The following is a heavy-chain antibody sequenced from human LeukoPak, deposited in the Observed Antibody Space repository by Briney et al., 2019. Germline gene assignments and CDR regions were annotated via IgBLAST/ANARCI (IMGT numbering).Heavy chain of an antibody. V-gene: IGHV3-30*18. J-gene: IGHJ4*02. Sequence: GRSLRLSCAASGFTFSSYGMHWVRQAPGKGLEWVAVISYDGSNKYYADSVKGRFTISRDNSKNTLYLQMNSLRAEDTAVYYCAKEDWSSGYAKWGQGTLVTVSS. CDR1: GFTFSSYG. CDR2: ISYDGSNK. D-gene: IGHD3-22*01. CDR3: AKEDWSSGYAK.